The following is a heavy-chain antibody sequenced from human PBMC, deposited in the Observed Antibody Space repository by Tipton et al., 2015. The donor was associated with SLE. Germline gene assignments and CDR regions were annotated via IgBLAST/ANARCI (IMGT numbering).Heavy chain of an antibody. CDR1: GFGFSTYV. CDR3: AKETRSSGYYFDY. V-gene: IGHV3-30*02. CDR2: IRYDESNK. J-gene: IGHJ4*02. Sequence: GSLRLSCVASGFGFSTYVIHWVRQAPGKGLEWVAYIRYDESNKYYRDSVRGRFTISRDNSKNTVFLQMNSLRVEDTAVYFCAKETRSSGYYFDYWGQGTLVTVSS. D-gene: IGHD3-22*01.